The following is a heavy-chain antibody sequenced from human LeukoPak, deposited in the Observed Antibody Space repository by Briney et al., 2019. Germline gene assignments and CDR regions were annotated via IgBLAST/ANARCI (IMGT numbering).Heavy chain of an antibody. CDR2: INHSGST. CDR3: ARDIRGDDWFDP. J-gene: IGHJ5*02. V-gene: IGHV4-34*01. CDR1: GGSFSGYY. Sequence: SETLSLTCAVYGGSFSGYYWSWIRQPPGKGLEWIGEINHSGSTNYNPSFKSRVTISVDTSKNQFSLKLSSVTAADTAVYYCARDIRGDDWFDPWGQGTLVTVSS. D-gene: IGHD3-16*01.